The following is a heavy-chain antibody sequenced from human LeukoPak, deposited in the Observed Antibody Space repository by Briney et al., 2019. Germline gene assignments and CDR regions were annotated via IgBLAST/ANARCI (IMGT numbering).Heavy chain of an antibody. Sequence: PSQTLSLTCSVSGGSMRRGGYYWSWIRQHPGKGLEWIGHIYYRGSTYYNPYLKSRPTISLDMSKNQFSLKLSSVTAADTAVYYCAGGSFAAAGYSYYYYGLDVWGQGTTVIVSS. CDR2: IYYRGST. V-gene: IGHV4-31*03. CDR3: AGGSFAAAGYSYYYYGLDV. J-gene: IGHJ6*02. D-gene: IGHD6-13*01. CDR1: GGSMRRGGYY.